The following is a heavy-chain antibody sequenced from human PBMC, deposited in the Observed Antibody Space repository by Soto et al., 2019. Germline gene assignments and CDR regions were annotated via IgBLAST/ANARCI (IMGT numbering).Heavy chain of an antibody. CDR1: VFTVISNY. CDR2: IYSGGST. CDR3: ARVIVSGYVDY. J-gene: IGHJ4*02. V-gene: IGHV3-53*01. D-gene: IGHD1-26*01. Sequence: GWSLRLSCASSVFTVISNYMSWVRQAPGKGLEWVSVIYSGGSTYYADSVKGRFTISRDNSKNTLYLQMNSLRAEDTAVYYCARVIVSGYVDYWGQGTLVTVSS.